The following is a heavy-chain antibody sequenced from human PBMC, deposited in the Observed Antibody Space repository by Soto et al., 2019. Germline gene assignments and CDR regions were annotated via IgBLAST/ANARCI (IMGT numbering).Heavy chain of an antibody. V-gene: IGHV3-30*18. J-gene: IGHJ4*02. CDR2: TSYDGNNE. CDR3: AKDKGLFNWHNSYFEY. D-gene: IGHD1-1*01. Sequence: PGGSLRLSCASSVFTFSNYAMHCVRHAPGKWLEWVALTSYDGNNEYYTDSVKGRFTISRDNSKNTLFLQMNSPRPEDTAVYYCAKDKGLFNWHNSYFEYLGQGALVSVS. CDR1: VFTFSNYA.